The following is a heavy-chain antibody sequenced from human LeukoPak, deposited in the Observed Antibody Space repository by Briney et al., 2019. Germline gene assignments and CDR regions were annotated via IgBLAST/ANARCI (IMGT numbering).Heavy chain of an antibody. V-gene: IGHV3-48*04. J-gene: IGHJ4*02. CDR2: ISSSSSTI. CDR3: ARDWVVGAFDY. Sequence: GGSLRLSCAASGFSFSSFTMNGVRQAPGKGLEWISYISSSSSTIYYADSVKGRFTVSRDNAKNSLYLQMNSLRAEDTAVYYCARDWVVGAFDYWGQGTLVTVSS. D-gene: IGHD1-26*01. CDR1: GFSFSSFT.